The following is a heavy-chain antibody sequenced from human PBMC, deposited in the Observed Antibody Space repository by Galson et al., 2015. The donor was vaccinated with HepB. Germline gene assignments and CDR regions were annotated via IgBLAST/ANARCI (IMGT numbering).Heavy chain of an antibody. V-gene: IGHV4-61*02. CDR3: ARYLTLYDSSGYYHFWFDP. D-gene: IGHD3-22*01. J-gene: IGHJ5*02. CDR1: GGSISSGSYY. Sequence: TLSLTCTVSGGSISSGSYYWSWIRQPAGTGLEWIGRIYTSGSTNYNPSLKSRVTISVDTSKNQFSLKLSSVTAADTAVYYCARYLTLYDSSGYYHFWFDPWGQGTLVTVSS. CDR2: IYTSGST.